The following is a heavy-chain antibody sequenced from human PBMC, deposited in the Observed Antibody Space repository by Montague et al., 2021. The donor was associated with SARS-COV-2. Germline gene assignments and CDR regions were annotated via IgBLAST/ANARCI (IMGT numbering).Heavy chain of an antibody. J-gene: IGHJ3*02. Sequence: SETLSLTCTVSGGSITGYYWSWLRLSPGKGLEWIAYVCDGWAGNYNPCLWSRVTISTDTSKNPLYLKVNSVTAADTAVYYCVRDHPYGGPRGAYDIWGQGTVVTVSS. D-gene: IGHD4-23*01. CDR2: VCDGWAG. V-gene: IGHV4-59*01. CDR1: GGSITGYY. CDR3: VRDHPYGGPRGAYDI.